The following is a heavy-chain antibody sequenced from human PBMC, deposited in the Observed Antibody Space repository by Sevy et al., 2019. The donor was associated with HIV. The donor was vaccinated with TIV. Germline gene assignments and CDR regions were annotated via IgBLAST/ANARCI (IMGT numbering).Heavy chain of an antibody. D-gene: IGHD6-13*01. J-gene: IGHJ4*02. CDR1: GLIFSHYG. CDR3: AKNTAAAGTGGFDF. CDR2: ISFDGSNK. V-gene: IGHV3-30*02. Sequence: GGSLRLSCAASGLIFSHYGMHWVCQAPGKGLEWVAFISFDGSNKYDVDSVKGRFTISRDNSKNTLYLQMNSLRTEDTALYYCAKNTAAAGTGGFDFWGQRTLVTVSS.